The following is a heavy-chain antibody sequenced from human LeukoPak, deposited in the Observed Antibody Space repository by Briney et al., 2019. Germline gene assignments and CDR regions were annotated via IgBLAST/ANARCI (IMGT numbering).Heavy chain of an antibody. J-gene: IGHJ6*02. CDR1: GGSVSSSNYY. D-gene: IGHD3-10*01. V-gene: IGHV4-39*01. CDR2: VYYSGST. CDR3: ARGNHYDSGTFYRQFCLDV. Sequence: PSETLSLTCIVSGGSVSSSNYYWGWIRQPPGKGLEWIGSVYYSGSTYYNPSLKSRVTISVDTSKNQFSLRLSSMTAADRGFYYCARGNHYDSGTFYRQFCLDVWGQGTAVIVSS.